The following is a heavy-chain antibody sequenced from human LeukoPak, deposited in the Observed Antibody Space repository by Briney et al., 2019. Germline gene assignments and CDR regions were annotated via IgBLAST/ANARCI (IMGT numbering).Heavy chain of an antibody. J-gene: IGHJ4*02. CDR1: GYSISSGYY. Sequence: SETLSLTCTVSGYSISSGYYWGWIRQPPGKGLEWIGSIYHSGSTYYNPSLKSRVTVSVDTSKNQFSLKLSSVTAADTAVYFCAREGPYYFDSSGQGKDYWGQGTLVTVSS. D-gene: IGHD3-22*01. V-gene: IGHV4-38-2*02. CDR3: AREGPYYFDSSGQGKDY. CDR2: IYHSGST.